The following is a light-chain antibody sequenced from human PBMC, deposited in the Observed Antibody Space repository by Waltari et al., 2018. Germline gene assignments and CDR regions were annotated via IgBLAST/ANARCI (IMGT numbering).Light chain of an antibody. Sequence: DIVMTQPPDSLAVSLGERAAINCKSSQRVLYNSNKNYLAWDQQKPGQPPKLLIYWASTRGSGVPDRFSGSGSGTDFTLTISSLQAEDVAVYYCQQYYDTPRTFGQGTKLEIK. V-gene: IGKV4-1*01. CDR3: QQYYDTPRT. CDR1: QRVLYNSNKNY. J-gene: IGKJ2*01. CDR2: WAS.